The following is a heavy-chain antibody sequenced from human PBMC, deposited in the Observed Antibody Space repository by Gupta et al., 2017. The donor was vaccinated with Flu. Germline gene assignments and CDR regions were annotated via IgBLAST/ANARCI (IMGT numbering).Heavy chain of an antibody. D-gene: IGHD5-12*01. CDR1: CDSNSSGLFL. V-gene: IGHV4-61*02. J-gene: IGHJ4*02. CDR3: ARDPEDGYGHFDY. Sequence: QVQLQASGPGIVKPSQTPSLPCPVPCDSNSSGLFLRSCIRPPAGKGLEWMGFVTTIGSTFYNPSLKSRITISEDRSRNQFSLNVRSGTAADTAGYYCARDPEDGYGHFDYWGQGIRVTVSS. CDR2: VTTIGST.